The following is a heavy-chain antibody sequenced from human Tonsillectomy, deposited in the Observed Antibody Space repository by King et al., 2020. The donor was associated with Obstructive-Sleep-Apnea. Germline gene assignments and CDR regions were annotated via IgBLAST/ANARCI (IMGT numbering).Heavy chain of an antibody. CDR1: GFTFSDYY. D-gene: IGHD3-16*01. CDR2: ISSSSTDT. CDR3: ARDGAFSDEGALD. Sequence: VQLVESGGGLVKPGGSLRLSCAASGFTFSDYYMSWIRQAPGKGLEWGSYISSSSTDTNYADSVKGRFTISRDNAKNSLYLQMNSLRAEDTAVYYCARDGAFSDEGALDWGQGSLVTVSS. V-gene: IGHV3-11*06. J-gene: IGHJ4*02.